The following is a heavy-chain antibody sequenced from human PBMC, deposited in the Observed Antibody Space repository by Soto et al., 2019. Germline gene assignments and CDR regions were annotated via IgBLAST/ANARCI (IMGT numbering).Heavy chain of an antibody. Sequence: TLCLTCTVSAGSMSSVAYYWCWIRQHPGKGLEWIGYIYYSGSTYYNPSLKSRVTISVDTSKNQFSLKLSSVTAADTAVYYCAASCVGCGGFNYYGMDVWVQGTTVT. CDR2: IYYSGST. J-gene: IGHJ6*02. CDR3: AASCVGCGGFNYYGMDV. CDR1: AGSMSSVAYY. D-gene: IGHD2-21*01. V-gene: IGHV4-31*03.